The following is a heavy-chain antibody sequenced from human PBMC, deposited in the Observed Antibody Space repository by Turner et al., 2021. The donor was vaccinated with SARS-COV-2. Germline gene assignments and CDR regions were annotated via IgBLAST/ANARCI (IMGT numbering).Heavy chain of an antibody. Sequence: QVLLVQSGAAVKKPGASVKVSCKTSGSTLTDYYMHWVRQAPGQGLEWMGWINPNSGGTQYEQKFQGRVTMTRDTSLSTAYVELSRLTSDDTTVYYCARGDGSGSYYKRMDYWGQGTLVTVSS. J-gene: IGHJ4*02. CDR3: ARGDGSGSYYKRMDY. CDR1: GSTLTDYY. V-gene: IGHV1-2*02. D-gene: IGHD3-10*01. CDR2: INPNSGGT.